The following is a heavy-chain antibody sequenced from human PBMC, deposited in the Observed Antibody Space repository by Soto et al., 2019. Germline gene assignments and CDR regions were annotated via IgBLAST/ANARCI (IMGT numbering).Heavy chain of an antibody. CDR1: GFTFSSYA. J-gene: IGHJ6*02. CDR3: ARAIEARTTPLDYYYGMDV. CDR2: ISGSGGST. Sequence: GGSLRLSCAASGFTFSSYAMSWVRQAPGKGLEWVSAISGSGGSTYYADSVKGRFTISRDNSKNTLYLQMNSLRAEDTAVYYCARAIEARTTPLDYYYGMDVWGQGTTVTVSS. D-gene: IGHD1-1*01. V-gene: IGHV3-23*01.